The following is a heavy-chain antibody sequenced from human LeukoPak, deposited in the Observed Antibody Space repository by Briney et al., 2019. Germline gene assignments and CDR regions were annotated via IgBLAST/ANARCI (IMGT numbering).Heavy chain of an antibody. CDR1: GFTVSSNY. CDR2: IYSGGST. D-gene: IGHD6-6*01. J-gene: IGHJ4*02. V-gene: IGHV3-53*05. CDR3: ARVVVSSSSDYFDY. Sequence: GGSLRLSCAASGFTVSSNYMSWVRQAPGKGLEWVSVIYSGGSTYYADSVKGRFTISRDNSKNTLYLQMNSLRAGDTAVYYCARVVVSSSSDYFDYWGQGTLVTVSS.